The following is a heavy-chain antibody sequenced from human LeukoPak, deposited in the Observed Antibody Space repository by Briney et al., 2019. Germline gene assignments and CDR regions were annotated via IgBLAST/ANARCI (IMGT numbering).Heavy chain of an antibody. CDR2: ISSSSYYI. J-gene: IGHJ4*02. CDR1: GFTFSSYT. D-gene: IGHD3-22*01. V-gene: IGHV3-21*01. CDR3: VRVGDYFDSGGYQGFDY. Sequence: GGSLSLSCAVSGFTFSSYTMNGVRQAPGKGLEWVSSISSSSYYIYYADSVKGRFTISRDNAKNSVYLQMNSLRDEDTAVYYCVRVGDYFDSGGYQGFDYWGQGTLVTVSS.